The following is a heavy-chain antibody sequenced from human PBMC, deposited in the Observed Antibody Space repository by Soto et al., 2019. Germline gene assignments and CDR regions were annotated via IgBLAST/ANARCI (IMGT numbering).Heavy chain of an antibody. Sequence: PSVKVSCKASGYTYTSYAMHWVRQAPGQRLEWMGWINAGNGNTKYSQKFQGRVTITRDTSASTAYMELSSLRSEDTAVYYCARDRHCSGGSCYSSNFDYWGQGTLVTVSS. V-gene: IGHV1-3*01. CDR2: INAGNGNT. D-gene: IGHD2-15*01. J-gene: IGHJ4*02. CDR3: ARDRHCSGGSCYSSNFDY. CDR1: GYTYTSYA.